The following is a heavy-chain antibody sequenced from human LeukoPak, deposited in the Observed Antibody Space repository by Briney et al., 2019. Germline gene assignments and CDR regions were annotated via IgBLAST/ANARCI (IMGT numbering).Heavy chain of an antibody. D-gene: IGHD5-24*01. J-gene: IGHJ6*02. CDR1: GGTFSDYA. CDR2: ISAYNGNT. V-gene: IGHV1-18*01. CDR3: ARDFVEMATVAYYYYGMDV. Sequence: ASVKVSCKASGGTFSDYAIHWVRQAPGQGLEWMGGISAYNGNTNYAQKLQGRVTMTTDTSTSTAYMELRSLRSDDTAVYYCARDFVEMATVAYYYYGMDVWGQGTTVTVSS.